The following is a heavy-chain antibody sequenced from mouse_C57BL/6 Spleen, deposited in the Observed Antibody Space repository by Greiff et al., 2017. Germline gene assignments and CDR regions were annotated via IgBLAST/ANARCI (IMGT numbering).Heavy chain of an antibody. Sequence: EVQLLESGGGLVKPGASLKLSCAASGFTFSDYGMHWVRQAPEKGLEWVAYISSGSSTTYYADTVKGRFTISRDNAKNTLFLQITSLRSEDTAIYDCAVMVRYWYFGVWGTGTTVTVSS. D-gene: IGHD2-2*01. CDR2: ISSGSSTT. CDR3: AVMVRYWYFGV. J-gene: IGHJ1*03. V-gene: IGHV5-17*01. CDR1: GFTFSDYG.